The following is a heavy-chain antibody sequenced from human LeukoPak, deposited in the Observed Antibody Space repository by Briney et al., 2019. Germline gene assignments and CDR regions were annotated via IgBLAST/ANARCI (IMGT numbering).Heavy chain of an antibody. J-gene: IGHJ6*03. D-gene: IGHD6-25*01. Sequence: SETLSLTCTVSGGSISSSSYYWGWIRQPPGKGLEWIGSIYYSGSTYYNPSLKSRVTISVDTSKNQFSLELSSVTAADTAVYYCARLSRGLSHMDVWGKGTTVTVSS. CDR1: GGSISSSSYY. CDR3: ARLSRGLSHMDV. V-gene: IGHV4-39*01. CDR2: IYYSGST.